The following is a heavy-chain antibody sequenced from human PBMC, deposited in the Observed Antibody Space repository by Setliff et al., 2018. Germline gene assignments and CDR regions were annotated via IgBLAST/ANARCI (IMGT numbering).Heavy chain of an antibody. CDR1: GYTFTTYA. CDR2: INTGNGNT. CDR3: ASDLNRWFGEFAFDI. J-gene: IGHJ3*02. Sequence: ASVKVSCKASGYTFTTYAMHWVRQAPGQRLEWMGWINTGNGNTKYSQKFQGRVSITRDTSASTAYMALSSLRSEDTAVYYCASDLNRWFGEFAFDIWVQGTMVTVSS. D-gene: IGHD3-10*01. V-gene: IGHV1-3*04.